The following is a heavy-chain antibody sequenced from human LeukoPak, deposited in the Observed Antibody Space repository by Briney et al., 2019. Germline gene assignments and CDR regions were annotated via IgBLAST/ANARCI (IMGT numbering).Heavy chain of an antibody. J-gene: IGHJ4*02. V-gene: IGHV3-23*01. Sequence: PGGSLRLSCAASGFTSSSYAMSWVRQAPGQGLEWVSGIYAGGGTTYYADSVKGRFTISRDDSKNTLCLQMNSLRAEDTAVYYCAKQLGYCSDGSCYFPYWGQGTLVTVSS. CDR2: IYAGGGTT. CDR3: AKQLGYCSDGSCYFPY. D-gene: IGHD2-15*01. CDR1: GFTSSSYA.